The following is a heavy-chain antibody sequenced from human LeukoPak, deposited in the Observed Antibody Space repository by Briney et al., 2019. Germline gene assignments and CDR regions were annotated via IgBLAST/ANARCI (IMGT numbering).Heavy chain of an antibody. J-gene: IGHJ5*02. Sequence: SVKVSCKASGGTFSSYTISWVRQAPGQGLEWMGRIIPILGIANYAQKFQGRVTITADKSTSTAYMELSSLRSEDTGVYYCVGHRGGGWFDPWGQGNLVTVSS. D-gene: IGHD3-10*01. V-gene: IGHV1-69*02. CDR2: IIPILGIA. CDR3: VGHRGGGWFDP. CDR1: GGTFSSYT.